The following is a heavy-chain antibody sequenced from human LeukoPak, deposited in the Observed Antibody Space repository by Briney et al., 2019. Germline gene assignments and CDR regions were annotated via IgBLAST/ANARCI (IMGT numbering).Heavy chain of an antibody. Sequence: SQTLSLTCTVSGGSISSGGYYWSWIRQHPGKGLEWIGYIYYSGSTYYNPSLKSRVTISVDTSKNQFSPKLSSVTAADTAVYYCARTLGRSDYGGKGPDYWGQGTLVTVSS. J-gene: IGHJ4*02. V-gene: IGHV4-31*03. CDR1: GGSISSGGYY. D-gene: IGHD4-23*01. CDR3: ARTLGRSDYGGKGPDY. CDR2: IYYSGST.